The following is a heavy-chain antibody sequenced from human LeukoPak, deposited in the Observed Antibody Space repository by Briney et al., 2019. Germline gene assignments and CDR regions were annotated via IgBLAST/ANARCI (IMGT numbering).Heavy chain of an antibody. CDR3: ARGRKNYDILTGWSQVHFDY. CDR2: INHSGST. D-gene: IGHD3-9*01. Sequence: SETLPLTCAVYGGSFSGYYWSWIRQTPGKGLEWIGEINHSGSTNYNPSLKSRVTISVDTSKNQFSLKLSSVTAADTAVYYCARGRKNYDILTGWSQVHFDYWGQGTLVTVSS. CDR1: GGSFSGYY. J-gene: IGHJ4*02. V-gene: IGHV4-34*01.